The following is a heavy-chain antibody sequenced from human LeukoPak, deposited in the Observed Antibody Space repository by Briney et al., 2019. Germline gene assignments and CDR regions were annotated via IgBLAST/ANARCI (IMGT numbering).Heavy chain of an antibody. D-gene: IGHD3-16*01. V-gene: IGHV3-11*05. J-gene: IGHJ5*02. CDR3: AKDAQPRSRWFDP. Sequence: GRFTISRDNAKNSLYLQMSTLRAEDTAMYYCAKDAQPRSRWFDPWGQGTLVTVSS.